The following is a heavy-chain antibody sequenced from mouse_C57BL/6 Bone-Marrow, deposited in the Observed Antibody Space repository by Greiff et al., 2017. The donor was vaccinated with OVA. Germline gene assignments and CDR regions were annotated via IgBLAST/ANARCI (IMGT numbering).Heavy chain of an antibody. V-gene: IGHV1-7*01. D-gene: IGHD1-1*01. CDR3: ARYGDLDYYGSSSWFAY. J-gene: IGHJ3*01. Sequence: QVHVKQSGAELAKPGASVKLSCKASGYTFTSYWMHWVKQRPGQGLEWIGYINPSSGYTKYNQKFKDKATLTADKSSSTAYMQLSSLTYEDSAVYYCARYGDLDYYGSSSWFAYWGQGTLVTVSA. CDR2: INPSSGYT. CDR1: GYTFTSYW.